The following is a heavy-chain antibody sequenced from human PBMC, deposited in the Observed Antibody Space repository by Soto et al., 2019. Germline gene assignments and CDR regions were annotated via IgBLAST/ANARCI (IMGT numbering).Heavy chain of an antibody. CDR2: ISYDGSNK. Sequence: QVQLVESGGGVVQPGRSLRLSCAASGFTFSSYGMHWVRQAPGKGLEWVAVISYDGSNKHYADSVKGRFTISRDNSKNTLYLQMNSLRAEDTAVYYCAIYSSGWYPLDYWGQGTLVTVSS. V-gene: IGHV3-30*03. J-gene: IGHJ4*02. D-gene: IGHD6-19*01. CDR1: GFTFSSYG. CDR3: AIYSSGWYPLDY.